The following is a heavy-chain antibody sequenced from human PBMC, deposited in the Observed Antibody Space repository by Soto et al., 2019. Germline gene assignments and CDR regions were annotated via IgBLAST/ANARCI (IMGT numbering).Heavy chain of an antibody. J-gene: IGHJ6*02. CDR3: TRVDFWSGYYSYGMDV. D-gene: IGHD3-3*01. CDR1: GGSFSGYY. Sequence: PSETLSLTCAVYGGSFSGYYWSWIRQPPEKGLEWIGEINHSGSTNYNPSLKSRVTISVDTSKNQSSLKLSSVTAADTAVYYCTRVDFWSGYYSYGMDVWGQGTTVTVSS. V-gene: IGHV4-34*01. CDR2: INHSGST.